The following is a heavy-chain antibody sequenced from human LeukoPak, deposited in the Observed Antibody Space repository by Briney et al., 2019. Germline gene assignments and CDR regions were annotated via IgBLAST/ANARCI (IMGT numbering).Heavy chain of an antibody. CDR1: GFTVSGNY. V-gene: IGHV3-53*04. D-gene: IGHD2-15*01. J-gene: IGHJ5*02. CDR2: IYSGADT. CDR3: ARAQYCSGGSCYSGTLGS. Sequence: GGSLRLSCAASGFTVSGNYMSWVRQAPGKGLEWVSVIYSGADTYYADSVKGRFTISRHSCQNTVFLQMNSLRPEDTAVYYCARAQYCSGGSCYSGTLGSWGQGTLVTVSS.